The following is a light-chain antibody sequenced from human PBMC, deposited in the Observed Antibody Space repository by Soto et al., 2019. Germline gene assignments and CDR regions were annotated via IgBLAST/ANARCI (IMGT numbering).Light chain of an antibody. CDR1: QIVSSSY. J-gene: IGKJ1*01. V-gene: IGKV3-20*01. CDR3: QQYGSSPRT. Sequence: EIVLTQSPGTLSLSPGERATLSCRASQIVSSSYLAWYQQKPGQAPRLLIYGASSRATGTPVRFSGSGSGTDFTLTISRLEPEDFAVYYCQQYGSSPRTFGQGTKVDIK. CDR2: GAS.